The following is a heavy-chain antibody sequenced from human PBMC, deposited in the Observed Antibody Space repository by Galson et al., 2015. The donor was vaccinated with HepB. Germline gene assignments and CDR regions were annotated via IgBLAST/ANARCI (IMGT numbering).Heavy chain of an antibody. D-gene: IGHD6-6*01. CDR1: GGSISSYY. V-gene: IGHV4-59*01. CDR3: ARDKGVDSSSSDGWFDP. Sequence: ETLSLTCTVSGGSISSYYWSWIRQPPGKGLEWIGYIYYSGSTNYNPSLKSRVTISVDTSKNQFSLKLSSVTAADTAVYYCARDKGVDSSSSDGWFDPWGQGTLVTVSS. CDR2: IYYSGST. J-gene: IGHJ5*02.